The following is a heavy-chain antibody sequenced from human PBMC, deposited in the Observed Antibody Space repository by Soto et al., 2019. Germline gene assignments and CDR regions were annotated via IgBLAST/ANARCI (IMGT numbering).Heavy chain of an antibody. D-gene: IGHD2-2*02. V-gene: IGHV4-59*01. CDR1: GGSINNYY. CDR2: IYHSGST. CDR3: ARGFCSSTTCYIWDNWFDP. Sequence: PSETLSLTCTVSGGSINNYYWSWIRQPPGKGLEWIGYIYHSGSTYYNSSLKSRVTISVDRSKNQFSLKLSSVTAADTAVYYCARGFCSSTTCYIWDNWFDPWGKGTLVTVSS. J-gene: IGHJ5*02.